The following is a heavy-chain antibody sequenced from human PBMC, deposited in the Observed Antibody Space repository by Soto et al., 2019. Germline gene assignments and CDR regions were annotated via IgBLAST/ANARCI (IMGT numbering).Heavy chain of an antibody. CDR1: GGSFSGYY. J-gene: IGHJ4*02. CDR2: INHSGST. V-gene: IGHV4-34*01. CDR3: ERGRRTTVTIDY. D-gene: IGHD4-17*01. Sequence: SETLSLTCAVYGGSFSGYYWSWIRQPPGKGLEWIGEINHSGSTNYNPSLKSRVTISVDTSKNQFSLKLSSVTAADTAVYYCERGRRTTVTIDYWGQETLVTVSS.